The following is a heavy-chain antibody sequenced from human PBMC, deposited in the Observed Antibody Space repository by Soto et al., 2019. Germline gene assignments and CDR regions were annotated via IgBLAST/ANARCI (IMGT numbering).Heavy chain of an antibody. Sequence: PSETLSLTCAVYGGSFSGYYWSWIRRPPGKGLEWIGEINHSGSTNYNPSLKSRVTISVDTSKNQFSLKLSSVTAADTAVYYCARDCGYSYGLYYFDYWGQGTLVTVSS. D-gene: IGHD5-18*01. CDR2: INHSGST. CDR1: GGSFSGYY. J-gene: IGHJ4*02. CDR3: ARDCGYSYGLYYFDY. V-gene: IGHV4-34*01.